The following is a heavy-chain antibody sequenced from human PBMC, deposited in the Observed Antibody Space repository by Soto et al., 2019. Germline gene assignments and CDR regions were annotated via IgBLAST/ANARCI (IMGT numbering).Heavy chain of an antibody. Sequence: QVHLVQSGAEVKKPGASVKVSCKGSGYAFTTYGITWVRQAPGQGLEWMGWISAHNGNTNYAQKLQGRVTVTRDTSPSTGYMELRSLRSDDTAGYYCARGRYGDYWGQGALVTVSS. CDR3: ARGRYGDY. CDR2: ISAHNGNT. D-gene: IGHD1-1*01. J-gene: IGHJ4*02. CDR1: GYAFTTYG. V-gene: IGHV1-18*01.